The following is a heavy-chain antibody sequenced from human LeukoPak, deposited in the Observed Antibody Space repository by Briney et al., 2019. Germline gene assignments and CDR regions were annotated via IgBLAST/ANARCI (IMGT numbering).Heavy chain of an antibody. CDR3: ARDKIVGATYFDY. CDR1: GFTFSSYW. J-gene: IGHJ4*02. Sequence: GGSLRLSCAASGFTFSSYWMSWVRQAPGKGLEWVANIKQDVSEIYYVDSVKGRFTISRDNTKNSLYLQMNSLRAEDTAVYYCARDKIVGATYFDYWGQGSLVTVSS. D-gene: IGHD1-26*01. CDR2: IKQDVSEI. V-gene: IGHV3-7*01.